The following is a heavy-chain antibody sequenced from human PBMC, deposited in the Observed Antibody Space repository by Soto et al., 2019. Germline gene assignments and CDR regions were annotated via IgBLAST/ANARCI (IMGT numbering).Heavy chain of an antibody. V-gene: IGHV4-39*01. CDR1: GGSISSSSYH. CDR2: IYYSGSS. J-gene: IGHJ5*02. Sequence: SETLSLTCTVSGGSISSSSYHWGWIRQPPGKGLEWIGSIYYSGSSYYNPSLKSRLTISVDTSKNQFSLKLSSVTAADTAVYYCASRLRSGYCSGGTCNNGFDPWGQGTLVTVSS. CDR3: ASRLRSGYCSGGTCNNGFDP. D-gene: IGHD2-15*01.